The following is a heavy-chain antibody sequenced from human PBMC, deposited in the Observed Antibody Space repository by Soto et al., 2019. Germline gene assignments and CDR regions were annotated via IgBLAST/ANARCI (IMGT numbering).Heavy chain of an antibody. V-gene: IGHV1-18*04. Sequence: QVQLVQSGAEVKKPGASVKVSCKASGYTFTSYGISWVRQAPGQGLEWTGWISAYNGNTNYAQKLQGRVTMTTDATTSPACMELRCLRSDSTAVSYLSTTVPTALYYYYYGRDVWGQGTTVTVSS. D-gene: IGHD4-17*01. CDR1: GYTFTSYG. CDR2: ISAYNGNT. CDR3: STTVPTALYYYYYGRDV. J-gene: IGHJ6*02.